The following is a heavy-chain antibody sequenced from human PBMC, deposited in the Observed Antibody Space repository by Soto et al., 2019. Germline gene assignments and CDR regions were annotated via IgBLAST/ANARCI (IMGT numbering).Heavy chain of an antibody. CDR3: ARASIAAAGYYFDY. CDR2: IYSGGST. Sequence: EVQLVESGGGLIQPGGSLRLSCAASGFTVSTNYMSWVRQAPGKGLEWVSVIYSGGSTYYADSVKGRFTISRDNSKNTLYLQKNSLRAEDTAVEYCARASIAAAGYYFDYWGQGTLVTVSS. V-gene: IGHV3-53*01. J-gene: IGHJ4*02. CDR1: GFTVSTNY. D-gene: IGHD6-13*01.